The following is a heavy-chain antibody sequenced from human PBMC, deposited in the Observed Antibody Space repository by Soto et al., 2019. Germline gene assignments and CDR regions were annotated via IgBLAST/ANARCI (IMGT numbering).Heavy chain of an antibody. D-gene: IGHD2-15*01. J-gene: IGHJ4*02. CDR1: GFAFSSYA. Sequence: EVQLLESGGGLVQPGGSLRLSCAASGFAFSSYAMSWVRQAPGKGLEWVSAISGGGGNTYYADSVKGRFTISRDNSKNTLYLQMNSLRAADTAVYYCAKRVCSGGSCYSNYWGQGTLVTVSS. CDR3: AKRVCSGGSCYSNY. V-gene: IGHV3-23*01. CDR2: ISGGGGNT.